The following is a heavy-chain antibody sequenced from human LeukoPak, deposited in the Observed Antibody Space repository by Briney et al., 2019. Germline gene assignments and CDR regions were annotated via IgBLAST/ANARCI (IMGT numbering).Heavy chain of an antibody. J-gene: IGHJ6*03. CDR3: ARDLSSGYYYYYMDV. Sequence: PSETLSLTCTVSGGSISSYYWSWIRQPAGKGLEWIARIYTSGSTNYNPSLKSRVTMSVDTSKNQFSLKLSSVTAADTAVYYCARDLSSGYYYYYMDVWGKGTTVTISS. CDR1: GGSISSYY. CDR2: IYTSGST. D-gene: IGHD6-19*01. V-gene: IGHV4-4*07.